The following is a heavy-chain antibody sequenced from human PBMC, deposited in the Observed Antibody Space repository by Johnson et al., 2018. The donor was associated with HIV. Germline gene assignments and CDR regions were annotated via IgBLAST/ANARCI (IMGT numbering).Heavy chain of an antibody. D-gene: IGHD3-16*01. J-gene: IGHJ3*02. CDR2: INSDGSST. CDR1: GFTFSSYW. Sequence: MQLVESGGGLVQPGGSLRLSCAASGFTFSSYWMHWVRQAPGKGLVWVSRINSDGSSTSYADSVKGRFTISRDNAKNTLYLQMNSLRAEDTAVYYCARGRYYDYVWGSYQEEGDIWGQGTMVTVSS. CDR3: ARGRYYDYVWGSYQEEGDI. V-gene: IGHV3-74*01.